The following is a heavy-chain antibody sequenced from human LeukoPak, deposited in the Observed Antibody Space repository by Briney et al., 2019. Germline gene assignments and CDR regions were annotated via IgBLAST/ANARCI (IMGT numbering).Heavy chain of an antibody. V-gene: IGHV3-11*06. CDR1: GFTFSNYY. CDR3: ARQNSSSWYHYYYYYYGMDV. J-gene: IGHJ6*04. CDR2: ISSGSSYT. D-gene: IGHD6-13*01. Sequence: GALRLSCAASGFTFSNYYMSWIRQAPGKGLEWVSYISSGSSYTNYADSVKGRFTISRDNAKNSLYLQMNSLRAEDTAVYYCARQNSSSWYHYYYYYYGMDVWGKGTTVTVSS.